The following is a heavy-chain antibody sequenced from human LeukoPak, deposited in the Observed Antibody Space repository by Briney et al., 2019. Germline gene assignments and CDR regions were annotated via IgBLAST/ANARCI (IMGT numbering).Heavy chain of an antibody. D-gene: IGHD3-22*01. CDR1: GGSISRYY. CDR3: ARHNYYDSSGYYPLLFDY. V-gene: IGHV4-59*01. CDR2: VYYSWST. Sequence: PSETLSLTCTVSGGSISRYYWSWLRQPPPKGLEWIAYVYYSWSTNYDPSLKSRVTISVDTSKSQFSLTLSSVTAADAAVYYCARHNYYDSSGYYPLLFDYWGQGTLVTVSS. J-gene: IGHJ4*02.